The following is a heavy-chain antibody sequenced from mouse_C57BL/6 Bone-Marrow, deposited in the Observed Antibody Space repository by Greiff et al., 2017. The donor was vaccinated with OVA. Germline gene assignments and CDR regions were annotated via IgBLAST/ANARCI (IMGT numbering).Heavy chain of an antibody. J-gene: IGHJ4*01. CDR1: GYTFTDYN. V-gene: IGHV1-18*01. CDR2: INPNNGGT. D-gene: IGHD2-10*02. CDR3: ASRVRYGYAMDY. Sequence: EVQLQQSGPELVKPGASVKIPCKASGYTFTDYNMDWVKQSHGKSLEWIGDINPNNGGTNYNQKFKGKATLSVDKSSSTAYMELRSLTSEDTAVYCCASRVRYGYAMDYWGQGTSVTVSS.